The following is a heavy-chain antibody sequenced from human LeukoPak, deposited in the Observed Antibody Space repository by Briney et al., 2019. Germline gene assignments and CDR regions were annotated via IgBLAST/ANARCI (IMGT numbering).Heavy chain of an antibody. CDR3: ARASGGDGSGSL. J-gene: IGHJ4*02. D-gene: IGHD3-10*01. CDR2: IYYSGSP. V-gene: IGHV4-59*01. Sequence: SETLSLTCTVSGGSISAYYWSWIRQPPGMGLEWIGFIYYSGSPDYNPSLKSRVTISVDTSNNQVSLNLSSVTAADTAMYYCARASGGDGSGSLWGQGTLVTVSS. CDR1: GGSISAYY.